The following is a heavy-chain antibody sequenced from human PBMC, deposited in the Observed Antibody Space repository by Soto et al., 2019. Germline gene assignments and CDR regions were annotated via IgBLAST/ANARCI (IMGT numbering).Heavy chain of an antibody. V-gene: IGHV1-18*01. J-gene: IGHJ4*02. Sequence: QVQLVQSGAEVKKPGASVKVSCKASGYTFTSYGISWVRQAPGQGLEWMGWISAYNGNTNYAQKLQGRVTMTTDTSTSTAYMELRSLRSDDTAVYYWSSYLLIPLWSTPGLGYWGQGTLVTVSS. D-gene: IGHD2-15*01. CDR1: GYTFTSYG. CDR2: ISAYNGNT. CDR3: SSYLLIPLWSTPGLGY.